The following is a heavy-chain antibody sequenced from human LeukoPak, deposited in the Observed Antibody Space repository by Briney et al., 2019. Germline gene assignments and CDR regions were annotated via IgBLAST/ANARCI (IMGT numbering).Heavy chain of an antibody. Sequence: PSETLSLTCAVYGGSFSGYYWSWIRQPPGKGLEWIGEINHSGSTNYNPSLKSRVTISVDTSKNQISLKLSSVTAADTAVYYCARGRNTWYCSSTSCPDAFDIWGQGTMVTVSS. CDR1: GGSFSGYY. D-gene: IGHD2-2*01. V-gene: IGHV4-34*01. CDR2: INHSGST. CDR3: ARGRNTWYCSSTSCPDAFDI. J-gene: IGHJ3*02.